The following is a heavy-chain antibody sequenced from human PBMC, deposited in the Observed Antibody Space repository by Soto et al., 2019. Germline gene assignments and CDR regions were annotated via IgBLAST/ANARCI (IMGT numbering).Heavy chain of an antibody. V-gene: IGHV3-21*01. Sequence: ESGGGLVKPGGSLRLSCAASGFTFSSYSMNWVRQAPGKGLEWVSSISSSSSYIYYADSVKGRFTISRDNAKNSLYLQMNSLRAEDTAVYYCARDPDYDILTGYYFYYYYYYMDVWGKGTTVTVSS. J-gene: IGHJ6*03. CDR1: GFTFSSYS. D-gene: IGHD3-9*01. CDR2: ISSSSSYI. CDR3: ARDPDYDILTGYYFYYYYYYMDV.